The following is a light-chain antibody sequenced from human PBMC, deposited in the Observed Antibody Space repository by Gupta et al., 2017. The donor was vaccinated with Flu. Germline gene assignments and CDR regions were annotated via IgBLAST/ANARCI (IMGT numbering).Light chain of an antibody. CDR1: QSLLHSNGYNY. Sequence: DIVMTQSPLSLPVTPGEPASISCRSSQSLLHSNGYNYLDWYLQKPWQSPQLLIYLGSNRASGVPDRFSGSGSGTDFTLKISRVDAEDVGVYYCMQALQTPRTFGQGTKVEIK. J-gene: IGKJ1*01. V-gene: IGKV2-28*01. CDR3: MQALQTPRT. CDR2: LGS.